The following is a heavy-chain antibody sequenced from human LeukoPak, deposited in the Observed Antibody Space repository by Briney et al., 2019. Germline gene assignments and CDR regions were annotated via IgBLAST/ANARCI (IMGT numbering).Heavy chain of an antibody. CDR2: INWIGGST. D-gene: IGHD2-15*01. J-gene: IGHJ4*02. V-gene: IGHV3-20*04. CDR3: ARDSTQPGPVVVAATYAGFAY. Sequence: PGGSLRLSCAASGFTFDDYGMSWVRQAPGKGLEWVSTINWIGGSTGYADSVKGRFTISRENAKNSLYLQMNSLRVEDTALYSCARDSTQPGPVVVAATYAGFAYWGQGTLVTVSS. CDR1: GFTFDDYG.